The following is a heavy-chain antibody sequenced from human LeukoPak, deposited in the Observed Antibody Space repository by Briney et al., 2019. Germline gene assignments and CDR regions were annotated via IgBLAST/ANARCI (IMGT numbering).Heavy chain of an antibody. CDR2: INPGGGST. Sequence: GASVKVSCKASGYTFTSYYMHWVRQAPGQGLECMGIINPGGGSTSYAQKFQGRVTMTRDTSTSTVYMELRSMRSEDTAVYYCAKDRGGSYTFYIWGQGTMVTVSS. V-gene: IGHV1-46*01. CDR3: AKDRGGSYTFYI. J-gene: IGHJ3*02. D-gene: IGHD3-16*01. CDR1: GYTFTSYY.